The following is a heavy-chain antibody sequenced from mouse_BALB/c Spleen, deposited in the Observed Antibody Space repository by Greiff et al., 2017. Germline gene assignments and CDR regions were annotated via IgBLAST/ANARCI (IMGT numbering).Heavy chain of an antibody. J-gene: IGHJ3*01. D-gene: IGHD2-4*01. V-gene: IGHV1-54*01. Sequence: QVQLKESGAELVRPGTSVKVSCKASGYAFTNYLIEWVKQRPGQGLEWIGVINPGSGGTNYNEKFKGKATLTADKSSSTAYMQLSSLTSDDSAVYFCARSGVYYDYDWFAYWGQGTLVTVSA. CDR2: INPGSGGT. CDR1: GYAFTNYL. CDR3: ARSGVYYDYDWFAY.